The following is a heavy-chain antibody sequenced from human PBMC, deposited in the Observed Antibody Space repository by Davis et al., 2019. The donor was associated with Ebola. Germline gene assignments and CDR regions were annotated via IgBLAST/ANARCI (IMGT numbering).Heavy chain of an antibody. Sequence: GGSLRLSCAASGFTFSSYWMSWVRQAPGKGLEWVANIKQDGSEKYYVDSVKGRFTISRDNATNSLYLQMNSLRAEDTAVYYCARDVATIYFCYFDYWGQGTLVTVSS. J-gene: IGHJ4*02. CDR3: ARDVATIYFCYFDY. D-gene: IGHD5-12*01. CDR1: GFTFSSYW. V-gene: IGHV3-7*03. CDR2: IKQDGSEK.